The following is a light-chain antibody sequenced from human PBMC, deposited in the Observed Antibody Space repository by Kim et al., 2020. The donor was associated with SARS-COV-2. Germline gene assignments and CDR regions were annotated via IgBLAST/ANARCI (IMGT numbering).Light chain of an antibody. CDR1: QDIGNS. CDR2: DVS. CDR3: QQYHTLPLT. Sequence: ASVGDRVTITCQASQDIGNSVNWYQQKPGKAPEFLIYDVSNLEKGVPARFSGSGSGTDYTLTISSLQPEDYATYYCQQYHTLPLTFGGGTKVDIK. J-gene: IGKJ4*01. V-gene: IGKV1-33*01.